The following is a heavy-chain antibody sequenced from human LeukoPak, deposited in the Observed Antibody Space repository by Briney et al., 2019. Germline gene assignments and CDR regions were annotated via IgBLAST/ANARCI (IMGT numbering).Heavy chain of an antibody. CDR1: GFTFSSYA. D-gene: IGHD3-3*01. J-gene: IGHJ5*02. CDR3: AKDRGSITIFGVVIT. V-gene: IGHV3-23*01. CDR2: ISGSGGST. Sequence: PGAPLRLSCAASGFTFSSYAMSWVRQAPGKGLEWVSAISGSGGSTYYADSVKGRFTISRDNSKNTLYLQMNSLRAEDTAVYYCAKDRGSITIFGVVITWGQGTLVTVSS.